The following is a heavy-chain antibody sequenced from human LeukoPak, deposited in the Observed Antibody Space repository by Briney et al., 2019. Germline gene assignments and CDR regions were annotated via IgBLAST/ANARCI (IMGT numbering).Heavy chain of an antibody. CDR1: GYSISSGHH. J-gene: IGHJ6*02. Sequence: SETLSLTCTVSGYSISSGHHWGWIRQPPGKGLEWIGSIYHSGSAYYNPSLKSRVTISVDTPKNQFSLRLSSVTAADTAVYYCASGEGGGRWGSGSFYKPGYYYGMDVWGQGTTVTVSS. V-gene: IGHV4-38-2*02. CDR2: IYHSGSA. D-gene: IGHD3-10*01. CDR3: ASGEGGGRWGSGSFYKPGYYYGMDV.